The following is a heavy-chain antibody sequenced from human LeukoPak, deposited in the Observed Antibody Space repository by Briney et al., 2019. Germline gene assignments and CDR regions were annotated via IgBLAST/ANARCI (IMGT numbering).Heavy chain of an antibody. CDR1: GFTFSSYG. D-gene: IGHD4-23*01. J-gene: IGHJ6*02. V-gene: IGHV3-30*18. Sequence: AGGSLRLSCAASGFTFSSYGMHWVRQAPGKGLEWVAVISYDGSNKYYADSVKGRFTISRDNSKNTLYLQMNSLRAEDTAVYYCAKSWYGGTSPYYYYYYGMDVWGQGTTVTVSS. CDR3: AKSWYGGTSPYYYYYYGMDV. CDR2: ISYDGSNK.